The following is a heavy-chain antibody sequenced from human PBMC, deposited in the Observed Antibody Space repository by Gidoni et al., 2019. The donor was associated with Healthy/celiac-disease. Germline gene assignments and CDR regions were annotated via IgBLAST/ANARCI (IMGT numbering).Heavy chain of an antibody. CDR1: GFTFSSYG. V-gene: IGHV3-30*18. Sequence: QVQLVEPGGGVVQPGRSLRLSCAASGFTFSSYGMHWVRQAPGKGLEWVAVISYDGSNKYYADSVKGRFTISRDNSKNTLYLQMNSLRAEDTAVYYCANTPDQLLSVYWGQGTLVTVSS. D-gene: IGHD2-2*01. CDR2: ISYDGSNK. CDR3: ANTPDQLLSVY. J-gene: IGHJ4*02.